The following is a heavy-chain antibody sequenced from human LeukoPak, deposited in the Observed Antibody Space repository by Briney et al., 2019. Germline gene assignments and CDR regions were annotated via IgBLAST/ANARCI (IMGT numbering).Heavy chain of an antibody. V-gene: IGHV1-2*02. CDR3: ARDSHLIYSYGLFDY. J-gene: IGHJ4*02. Sequence: ASVKVSCKASGYTFTGYYMHWVRQAPGQGLEWVGWINPNSGGTNYAQKFQGRVTMTRDTSISTAYMELSSLRSEDTAVYYCARDSHLIYSYGLFDYWGQGTLVTVSS. CDR1: GYTFTGYY. D-gene: IGHD5-18*01. CDR2: INPNSGGT.